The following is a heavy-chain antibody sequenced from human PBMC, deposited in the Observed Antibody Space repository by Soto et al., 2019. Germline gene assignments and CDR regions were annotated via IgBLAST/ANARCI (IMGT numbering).Heavy chain of an antibody. J-gene: IGHJ6*02. V-gene: IGHV1-46*01. Sequence: ASVKVSCKASGYTFTSYYMHWVRQAPGQGLEWMGIINPSGGSTSYAQKFQGRVTMTRDTSTSTVYMELSSLRSEDTAVYYCARDGTYDFWSGYRVSREGPFLDCGQGTTVTVSS. CDR3: ARDGTYDFWSGYRVSREGPFLD. CDR1: GYTFTSYY. CDR2: INPSGGST. D-gene: IGHD3-3*01.